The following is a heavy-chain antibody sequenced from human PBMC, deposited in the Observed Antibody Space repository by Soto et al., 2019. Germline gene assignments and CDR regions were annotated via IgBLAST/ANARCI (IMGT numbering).Heavy chain of an antibody. V-gene: IGHV3-66*01. CDR1: GFTVSSDY. CDR3: AKDQDYYGSGSSHWFDP. Sequence: EVQLVESGGGLVQPGGSLRLSCAASGFTVSSDYMSWVRQPPGKGLEWVSLIYSGGITYYADSVKGRFTISRDTSXNXXDLQMNSLRAEDTAVYYCAKDQDYYGSGSSHWFDPWGQGTLVTVSS. D-gene: IGHD3-10*01. CDR2: IYSGGIT. J-gene: IGHJ5*02.